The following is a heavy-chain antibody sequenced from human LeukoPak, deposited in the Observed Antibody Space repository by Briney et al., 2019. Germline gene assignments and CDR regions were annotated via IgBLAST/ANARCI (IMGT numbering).Heavy chain of an antibody. V-gene: IGHV1-18*01. Sequence: ASVKVSCKASGYTFTSYGISWVRQAPGQGLEWMGWIIAYNGNTNYAQKLQGRVTMTTDTSTSTAYMELRSLRSDDTAVYYCATKGRVPTTKVATVGYYYMDGWGKGTTVTVSS. CDR2: IIAYNGNT. CDR3: ATKGRVPTTKVATVGYYYMDG. D-gene: IGHD4-23*01. CDR1: GYTFTSYG. J-gene: IGHJ6*03.